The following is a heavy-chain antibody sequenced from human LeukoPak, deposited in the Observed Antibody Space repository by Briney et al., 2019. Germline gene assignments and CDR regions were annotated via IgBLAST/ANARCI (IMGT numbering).Heavy chain of an antibody. Sequence: SETLSLTCTVSGGSISSYYWSWIRQPPGKGLEWVGQIYYSGSTNYNPSLKSRVTISIDTSKNQFSLKLSSVTAADTAVYYCARVEGGNYSPRFDYWGQGTLVTVSS. V-gene: IGHV4-59*01. CDR2: IYYSGST. D-gene: IGHD1-26*01. CDR1: GGSISSYY. CDR3: ARVEGGNYSPRFDY. J-gene: IGHJ4*02.